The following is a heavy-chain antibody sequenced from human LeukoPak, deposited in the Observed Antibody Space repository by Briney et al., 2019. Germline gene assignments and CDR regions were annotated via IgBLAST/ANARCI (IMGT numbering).Heavy chain of an antibody. V-gene: IGHV4-39*07. CDR1: GDSISRSRHF. D-gene: IGHD2-2*01. CDR3: ARWGTYASTSNWFDP. CDR2: IYNSGST. Sequence: SETLSLTCNVSGDSISRSRHFWAWIRQSPGRGLEWIGYIYNSGSTYYNPSLRSRVTISVDTSKNQFSLRLSSVTAADTAVYYCARWGTYASTSNWFDPWGQGTLVTVSS. J-gene: IGHJ5*02.